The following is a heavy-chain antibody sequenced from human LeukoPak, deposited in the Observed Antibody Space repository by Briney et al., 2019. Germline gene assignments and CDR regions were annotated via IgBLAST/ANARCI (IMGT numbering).Heavy chain of an antibody. V-gene: IGHV1-8*01. J-gene: IGHJ5*02. Sequence: GASVKVSCKASGYTFTSYDISWVRQATGQGLEWMGWMNPNSGNTGYAQKFQGRVTMTRNTSISTAYMELSSLRSEDTAVYYCARDKLAVVNWFDPWGQGTLVTVSS. CDR2: MNPNSGNT. D-gene: IGHD4-23*01. CDR3: ARDKLAVVNWFDP. CDR1: GYTFTSYD.